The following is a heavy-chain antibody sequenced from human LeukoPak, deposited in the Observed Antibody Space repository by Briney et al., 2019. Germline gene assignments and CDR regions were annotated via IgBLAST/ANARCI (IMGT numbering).Heavy chain of an antibody. D-gene: IGHD3-10*01. J-gene: IGHJ4*02. Sequence: PSQTLSLTCAVSGVSISSGGSSWTWIRQPPGKGLEWIGYIYYSGSTYYNASLKSRVTISIDTSKNQFALKLSSVTAADTAVYYCARHRRLHYGSGTFHDYWGQGTLVTVSS. V-gene: IGHV4-30-4*07. CDR1: GVSISSGGSS. CDR3: ARHRRLHYGSGTFHDY. CDR2: IYYSGST.